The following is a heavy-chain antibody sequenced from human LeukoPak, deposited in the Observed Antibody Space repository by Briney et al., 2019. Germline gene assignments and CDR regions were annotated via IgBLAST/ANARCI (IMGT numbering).Heavy chain of an antibody. CDR2: IDPSDSYT. V-gene: IGHV5-10-1*01. D-gene: IGHD2-21*02. J-gene: IGHJ3*02. Sequence: ESLKISCKGSGYRFTSYWISWVRQMPGKGLEWMGRIDPSDSYTNYSPSFQGHVTISADKSISTAYLQWSSLKASDTAMYYCARRALPPAYCGGDCFEAFDIWGQGTMVTVSS. CDR3: ARRALPPAYCGGDCFEAFDI. CDR1: GYRFTSYW.